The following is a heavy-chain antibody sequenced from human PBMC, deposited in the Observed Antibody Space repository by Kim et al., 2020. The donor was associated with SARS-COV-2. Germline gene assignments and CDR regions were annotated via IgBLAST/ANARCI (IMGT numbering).Heavy chain of an antibody. CDR3: ARLCSSTSCHLDY. J-gene: IGHJ4*02. D-gene: IGHD2-2*01. V-gene: IGHV4-39*01. Sequence: YTPSLKSRVTISVDTSKNQISLKLSSVTATDTAVYFCARLCSSTSCHLDYWGQGTLVTVSS.